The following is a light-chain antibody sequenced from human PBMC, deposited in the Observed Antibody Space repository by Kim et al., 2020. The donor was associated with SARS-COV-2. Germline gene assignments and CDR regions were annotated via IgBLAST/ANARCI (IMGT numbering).Light chain of an antibody. CDR3: QQYNAYPPSYT. CDR2: KAS. CDR1: QSISNW. V-gene: IGKV1-5*03. Sequence: DIQMTQSPSTLSASIGDRVTITCRASQSISNWLAWYQQKPGKAPKLLMYKASTLESGVPSRFSGSGSGTDFTLTISSLQPDDFATYYCQQYNAYPPSYTFGQWTKLEI. J-gene: IGKJ2*01.